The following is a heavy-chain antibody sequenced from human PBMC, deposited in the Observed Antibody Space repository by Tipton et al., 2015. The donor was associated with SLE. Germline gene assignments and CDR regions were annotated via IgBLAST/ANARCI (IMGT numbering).Heavy chain of an antibody. V-gene: IGHV3-43*01. D-gene: IGHD7-27*01. J-gene: IGHJ3*01. CDR3: AREGVHNGDAFDL. CDR2: ISWDGDST. CDR1: GFTFSSYS. Sequence: SLRLSCAASGFTFSSYSMNWVRQAPGKGLEWVSGISWDGDSTDYGDSVEGRFTISRDNSVNSLYLQMNSLRPDDTAFYYCAREGVHNGDAFDLWGHGTMVTVSS.